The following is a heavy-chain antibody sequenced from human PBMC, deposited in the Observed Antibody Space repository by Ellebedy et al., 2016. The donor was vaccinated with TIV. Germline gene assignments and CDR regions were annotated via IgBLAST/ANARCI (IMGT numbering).Heavy chain of an antibody. CDR1: TFSFSTYD. D-gene: IGHD6-19*01. Sequence: GESLKISCAASTFSFSTYDMNWFRQAPGKRLEWLSFISSSAGVIKYADSVRGRFTISRDDAKNSLSLQMNSLSAEDTAVYYCASDSLDSRGWYCCGSWGQGTLVTVSS. J-gene: IGHJ5*02. V-gene: IGHV3-48*03. CDR2: ISSSAGVI. CDR3: ASDSLDSRGWYCCGS.